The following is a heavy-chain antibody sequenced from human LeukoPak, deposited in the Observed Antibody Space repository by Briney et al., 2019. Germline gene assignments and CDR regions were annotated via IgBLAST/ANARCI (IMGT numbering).Heavy chain of an antibody. CDR3: AREDPQTTVPEGMDV. D-gene: IGHD4-17*01. V-gene: IGHV4-31*03. Sequence: SETLSLTCTVSGGSISSGGYYWSWIRQHPGKGLEWIGYIYYSGSTYYNPSLKSRVTISVDTSKNQFSLKLRSVTAADTAVYYCAREDPQTTVPEGMDVWGQGTTVTVSS. J-gene: IGHJ6*02. CDR2: IYYSGST. CDR1: GGSISSGGYY.